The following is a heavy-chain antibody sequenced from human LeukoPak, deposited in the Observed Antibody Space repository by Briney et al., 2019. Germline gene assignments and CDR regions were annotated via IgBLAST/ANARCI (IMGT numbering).Heavy chain of an antibody. D-gene: IGHD4-17*01. Sequence: PSETLSLTCTVSGGSISSYYWSWIRQPPGKGLEWLGNIYYSGSTNYNPSLKSRVTISVDTSKNQFSLKLSSVTAAGTAVYYCARVAHGDYVIYYFDYWGQGTLVTVSS. CDR1: GGSISSYY. J-gene: IGHJ4*02. CDR3: ARVAHGDYVIYYFDY. V-gene: IGHV4-59*01. CDR2: IYYSGST.